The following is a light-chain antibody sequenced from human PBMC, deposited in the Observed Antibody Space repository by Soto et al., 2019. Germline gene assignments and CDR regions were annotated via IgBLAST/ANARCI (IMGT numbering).Light chain of an antibody. CDR3: QQRSKWRT. CDR1: QSVSSSY. V-gene: IGKV3D-20*02. CDR2: AAS. J-gene: IGKJ1*01. Sequence: EIVLTQSPGTLCLSPGERATLSCRASQSVSSSYLAWYQQKPGQAPRLLIYAASTRATGIPARFSGSGSGTEFTLTISSLQSEDFAVYYCQQRSKWRTFGQGTKVDIK.